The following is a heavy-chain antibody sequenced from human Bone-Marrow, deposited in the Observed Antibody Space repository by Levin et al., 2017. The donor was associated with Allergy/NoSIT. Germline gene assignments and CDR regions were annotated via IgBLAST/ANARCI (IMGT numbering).Heavy chain of an antibody. D-gene: IGHD6-19*01. CDR2: IIPILATP. Sequence: SVKVSCQVSGGNFNMHALSWVRQAPGQGLDWMGGIIPILATPKYTQKFQHRVTITADASTTTAFMEMIDLRYDDTAIFYCAYIGLDIDYWGQGTLVTVSS. CDR3: AYIGLDIDY. J-gene: IGHJ4*02. CDR1: GGNFNMHA. V-gene: IGHV1-69*13.